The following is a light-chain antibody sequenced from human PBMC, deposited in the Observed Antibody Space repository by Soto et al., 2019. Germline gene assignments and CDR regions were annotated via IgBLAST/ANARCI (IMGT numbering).Light chain of an antibody. V-gene: IGLV1-40*01. CDR3: QSFYRTLGAHVV. CDR2: GNN. CDR1: SSNIGFGYD. J-gene: IGLJ2*01. Sequence: QSVLTQPPSVSGAPGQRGTITFTGSSSNIGFGYDVHWYQQFPGRAPKLLIYGNNNRPSGVPDRFSGSKSGTSASLAITGLEADDEADYYCQSFYRTLGAHVVIGGGTQLTVL.